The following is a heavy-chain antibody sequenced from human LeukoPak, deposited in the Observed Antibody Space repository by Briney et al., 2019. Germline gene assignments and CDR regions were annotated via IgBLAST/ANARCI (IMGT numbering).Heavy chain of an antibody. V-gene: IGHV4-39*01. CDR3: ARGSGSYLRNFDY. CDR2: IYYSGST. D-gene: IGHD1-26*01. Sequence: QPSETLSLTCTVSGGSISGSTYYWGWIRQPPGKGLEWIGSIYYSGSTYYNPSLKSRATISVDTSKNQFSLKLTPVTAADTAVYYCARGSGSYLRNFDYWGQGTLVTVSS. J-gene: IGHJ4*02. CDR1: GGSISGSTYY.